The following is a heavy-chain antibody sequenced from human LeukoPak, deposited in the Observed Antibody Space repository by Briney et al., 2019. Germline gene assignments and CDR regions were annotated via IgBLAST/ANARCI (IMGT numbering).Heavy chain of an antibody. D-gene: IGHD3-3*01. CDR3: ARGTRPDDDFWSGYFLTYYYYGMDV. J-gene: IGHJ6*02. CDR1: GYTFTSYD. CDR2: MNPNSGNT. Sequence: ASVKVSCKASGYTFTSYDINWVRQATGQGLEWMGWMNPNSGNTGYAQKFQGRVTMTRNTSISTAYMELSSLRSEDTAVYYCARGTRPDDDFWSGYFLTYYYYGMDVRGQGTTVTVSS. V-gene: IGHV1-8*01.